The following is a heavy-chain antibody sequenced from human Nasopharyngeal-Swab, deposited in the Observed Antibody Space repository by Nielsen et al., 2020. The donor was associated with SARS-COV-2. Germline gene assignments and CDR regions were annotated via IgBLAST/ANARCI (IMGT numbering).Heavy chain of an antibody. CDR1: GFTFSDYY. Sequence: GGSLRLSCAASGFTFSDYYMSWIRQAPGKGLEWVSYISSSGSTIYYADSVKGRFTISRDNAKNSLYLQMNSLRAEDTAVYYCARDNKVPAALYYYYGMDVWGQGTTVTVSS. CDR2: ISSSGSTI. D-gene: IGHD2-2*01. CDR3: ARDNKVPAALYYYYGMDV. J-gene: IGHJ6*02. V-gene: IGHV3-11*04.